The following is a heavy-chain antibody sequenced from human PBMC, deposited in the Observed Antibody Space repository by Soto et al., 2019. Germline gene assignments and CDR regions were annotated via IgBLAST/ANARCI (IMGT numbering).Heavy chain of an antibody. CDR2: INPNGGST. V-gene: IGHV1-46*01. CDR1: GYTFTTYY. J-gene: IGHJ4*02. Sequence: QVQLVQSGAEVKRPGASVKVSCKASGYTFTTYYMHWVRQAPGQGLEWLGIINPNGGSTTYAQKFQGRVTMTRDTSTSTVYLELSSLRSEGTAVDYCARAGYCSGGTCFHGNCDYWGQGTLVTVSA. CDR3: ARAGYCSGGTCFHGNCDY. D-gene: IGHD2-15*01.